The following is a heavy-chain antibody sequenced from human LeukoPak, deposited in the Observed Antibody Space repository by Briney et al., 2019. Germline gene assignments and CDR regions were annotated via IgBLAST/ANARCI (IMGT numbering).Heavy chain of an antibody. Sequence: ASVKVSCKASGYTFTGYYVHWVRQAPGQGLEWMGWINPNSGGTNYAQKFQGRVTMTRDTSISTAYMELSRLRSDDTAVYYCARAAYYDILTGYDTGAFDIWGQGTMVTVSS. D-gene: IGHD3-9*01. J-gene: IGHJ3*02. CDR1: GYTFTGYY. CDR2: INPNSGGT. CDR3: ARAAYYDILTGYDTGAFDI. V-gene: IGHV1-2*02.